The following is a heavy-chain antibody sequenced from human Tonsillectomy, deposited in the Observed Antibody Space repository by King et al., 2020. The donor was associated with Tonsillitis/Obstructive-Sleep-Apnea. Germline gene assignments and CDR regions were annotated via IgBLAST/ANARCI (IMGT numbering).Heavy chain of an antibody. V-gene: IGHV3-73*01. CDR1: GFTFSGSA. CDR3: SRQSSGWYDDAFDI. J-gene: IGHJ3*02. D-gene: IGHD6-19*01. CDR2: IRSKANSYAT. Sequence: VQLVESGGGLVQPGGSLILSCAASGFTFSGSAMHWVRQASGKGLEWVGRIRSKANSYATAYAASVKGRFTNSRDDSKNTADLQMNSLKTEDTAVYYCSRQSSGWYDDAFDIWGQGTLVTVSS.